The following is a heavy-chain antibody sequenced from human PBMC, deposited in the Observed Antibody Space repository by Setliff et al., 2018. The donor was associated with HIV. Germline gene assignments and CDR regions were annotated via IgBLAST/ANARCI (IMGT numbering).Heavy chain of an antibody. CDR1: GFMFSKYW. V-gene: IGHV3-7*03. Sequence: GGSLRLSCAASGFMFSKYWMSWVRQAPGKGLEWVATIDQDESEKYYVDSVKGRFTISRDNAKNSLYLQMNSLRAEDTAVYYCARRYSGWFDYWGQGTLVTVSS. CDR3: ARRYSGWFDY. CDR2: IDQDESEK. J-gene: IGHJ4*02. D-gene: IGHD6-19*01.